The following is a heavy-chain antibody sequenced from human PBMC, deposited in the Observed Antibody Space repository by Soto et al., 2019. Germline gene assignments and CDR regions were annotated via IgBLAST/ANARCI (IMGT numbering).Heavy chain of an antibody. D-gene: IGHD6-13*01. CDR3: ARDKGIAAAGTGYGDY. Sequence: GGSLRLSCAASGFTFSSYSMNWVRQAPGKGLEWVSSISSRSSYIYYADYVKGRFTIPRDNAKNSLYLQMNSLRAEDTAVYYCARDKGIAAAGTGYGDYWGQGTLVTVSS. V-gene: IGHV3-21*01. CDR2: ISSRSSYI. CDR1: GFTFSSYS. J-gene: IGHJ4*02.